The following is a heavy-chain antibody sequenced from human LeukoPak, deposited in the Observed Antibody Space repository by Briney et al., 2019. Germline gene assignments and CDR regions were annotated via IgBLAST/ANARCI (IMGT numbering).Heavy chain of an antibody. CDR2: IYYSGTT. CDR1: GGSINSYY. CDR3: AGGGVAVAGRVDY. Sequence: SETLSLTCTVSGGSINSYYWSWIRQRPGKGLEWIGYIYYSGTTNYNPSLKSRVTISVDTSKNQFSLKLRSVTAADTALYYCAGGGVAVAGRVDYWGQGTLVTVSS. D-gene: IGHD6-19*01. V-gene: IGHV4-59*01. J-gene: IGHJ4*02.